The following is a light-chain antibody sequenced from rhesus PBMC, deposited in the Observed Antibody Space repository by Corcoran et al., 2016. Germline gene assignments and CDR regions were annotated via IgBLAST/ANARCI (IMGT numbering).Light chain of an antibody. CDR2: EVS. V-gene: IGKV2-104*02. Sequence: DLVMTQTPLSLPVTPGEPASISCRSSQSLLDSEDGNTYLDWYLQKPGQSPQLLIYEVSNRASGVPDRFSGSGSDTDFTLKSSRVEAEDVGVYYCMQALEFPWTFGQGTKVEIK. CDR3: MQALEFPWT. CDR1: QSLLDSEDGNTY. J-gene: IGKJ1*01.